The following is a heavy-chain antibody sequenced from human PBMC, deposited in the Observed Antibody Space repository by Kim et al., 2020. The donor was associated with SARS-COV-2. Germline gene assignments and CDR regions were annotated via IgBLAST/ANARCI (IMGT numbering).Heavy chain of an antibody. J-gene: IGHJ3*02. CDR1: GYTFTGYY. V-gene: IGHV1-2*02. Sequence: ASVKVSCKASGYTFTGYYMHWVRQAPGQGLEWMGWINPNSGGTNYAQKFQGRVTMTRDTSISTAYMELSRLRSDDTAVYYCARDRSPLRSALLYSSGWFHDAFDIWGQGTMVTVSS. CDR3: ARDRSPLRSALLYSSGWFHDAFDI. CDR2: INPNSGGT. D-gene: IGHD6-19*01.